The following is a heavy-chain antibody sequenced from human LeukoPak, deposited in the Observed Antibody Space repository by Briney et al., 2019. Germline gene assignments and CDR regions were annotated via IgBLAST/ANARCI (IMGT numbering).Heavy chain of an antibody. Sequence: GGSLRLSCAASGFTFSSYGMHWVRQAPGKGLEWVSAISGSGGSTYYADSVKGRFAISRDNSKNTLYLQMNSLRAEDTAVYYCAKDLEPIPTDIITMIVVALPDYWGQGTLVTVSS. CDR1: GFTFSSYG. V-gene: IGHV3-23*01. J-gene: IGHJ4*02. CDR3: AKDLEPIPTDIITMIVVALPDY. CDR2: ISGSGGST. D-gene: IGHD3-22*01.